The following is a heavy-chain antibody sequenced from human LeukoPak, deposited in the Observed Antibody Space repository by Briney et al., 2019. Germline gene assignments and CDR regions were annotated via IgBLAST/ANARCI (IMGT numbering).Heavy chain of an antibody. J-gene: IGHJ4*02. CDR1: GFTFSSYE. V-gene: IGHV3-48*03. CDR2: ISSSGTTI. D-gene: IGHD3-10*01. CDR3: ARERGYGAGSD. Sequence: GGSLRLSCAASGFTFSSYEMNWVRQAPGKGLEWVSYISSSGTTIYYADSVKGRFTISRDNAKISLYLQMNSLRAEDTAVYYCARERGYGAGSDWGQGTLVTVSS.